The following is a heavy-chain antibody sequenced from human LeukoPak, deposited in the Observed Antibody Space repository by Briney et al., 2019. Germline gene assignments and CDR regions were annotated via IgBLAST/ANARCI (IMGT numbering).Heavy chain of an antibody. CDR2: ISYDGSNK. CDR3: ARITTWFGEFFFDY. CDR1: GFTFSSYA. D-gene: IGHD3-10*01. J-gene: IGHJ4*02. V-gene: IGHV3-30*14. Sequence: GGSLRLSCAASGFTFSSYAMHWVRQAPGKGLEWVAVISYDGSNKYYADSVKGRFTISRDNSKNTLYLQMNSLRAEDTAVYYCARITTWFGEFFFDYWGQGTLVTVSS.